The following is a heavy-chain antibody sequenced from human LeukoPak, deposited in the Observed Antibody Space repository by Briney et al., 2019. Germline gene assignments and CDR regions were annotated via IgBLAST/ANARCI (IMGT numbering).Heavy chain of an antibody. J-gene: IGHJ5*02. CDR2: IRSKADGGTT. Sequence: GGSLRLSCAASGFTFNNAWMSWVRQAPGKGLEWVGRIRSKADGGTTDYAAPVKGRFTVSRDDSINTLYLQMNSLKTDDTAVYYCTTDYGHGTWGQGTLVTVSS. CDR3: TTDYGHGT. V-gene: IGHV3-15*01. D-gene: IGHD1-1*01. CDR1: GFTFNNAW.